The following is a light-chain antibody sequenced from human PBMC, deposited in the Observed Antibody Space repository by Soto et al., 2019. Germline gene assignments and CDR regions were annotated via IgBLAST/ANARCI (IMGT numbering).Light chain of an antibody. CDR2: AAS. CDR3: QKFSSDPFT. J-gene: IGKJ4*01. CDR1: QGISNL. V-gene: IGKV1-27*01. Sequence: DIQMTQSPSSLSASVGDRVTITCRASQGISNLLAWYQQRPGKLPKLLIYAASTLQPGVPSRFSGSGSGTDFTLTISSLQPEAVATYYCQKFSSDPFTLGGGTKVDTK.